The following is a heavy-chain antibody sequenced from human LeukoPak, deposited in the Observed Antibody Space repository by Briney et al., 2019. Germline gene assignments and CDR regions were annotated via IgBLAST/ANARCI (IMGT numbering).Heavy chain of an antibody. Sequence: GGSLRLSCAASGFTFSTHAMHWVRQAPGKGLEWVAVVSYDGSNKYYADSVKGRFTISRDNSKNTLYFQMNSLRAEDTAVYYCAKDRISDGVFDYWGQGTLVTVSS. CDR1: GFTFSTHA. J-gene: IGHJ4*02. V-gene: IGHV3-30*14. D-gene: IGHD2-21*01. CDR3: AKDRISDGVFDY. CDR2: VSYDGSNK.